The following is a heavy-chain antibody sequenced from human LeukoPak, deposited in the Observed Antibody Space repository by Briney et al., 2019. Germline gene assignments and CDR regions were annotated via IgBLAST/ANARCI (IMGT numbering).Heavy chain of an antibody. V-gene: IGHV4-39*01. CDR3: ARHNYGDSGWFDP. D-gene: IGHD4-17*01. J-gene: IGHJ5*02. CDR1: GGSISSSSYY. Sequence: SETLSLTCTVSGGSISSSSYYWGWIRQPPGKGLEWIGSIYYSGSTYYNPSLKSRVTISVDTSKNQFSLKLSSVTAADTAVYYCARHNYGDSGWFDPWGQGTLVTVSS. CDR2: IYYSGST.